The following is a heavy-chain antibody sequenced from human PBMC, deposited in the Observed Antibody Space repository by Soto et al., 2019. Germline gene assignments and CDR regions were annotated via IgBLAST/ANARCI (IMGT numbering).Heavy chain of an antibody. J-gene: IGHJ6*02. CDR2: IIGSGGTP. CDR1: GCTFDIYA. CDR3: AKHSGYDHYYDMDV. D-gene: IGHD5-12*01. V-gene: IGHV3-23*01. Sequence: PGGSLRLSCAASGCTFDIYAMSWVRQAPGKGLEWVSTIIGSGGTPYYADSVKGRFTISRDNSKNTLYVQMNSLRADDTAEYYCAKHSGYDHYYDMDVWGQGTTVTVSS.